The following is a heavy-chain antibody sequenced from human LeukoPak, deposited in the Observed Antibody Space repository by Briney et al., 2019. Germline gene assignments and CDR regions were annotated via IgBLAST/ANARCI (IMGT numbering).Heavy chain of an antibody. CDR3: ARDPTNTSGRYAHFDY. V-gene: IGHV1-18*01. CDR1: GYTFTHHG. J-gene: IGHJ4*02. Sequence: VASVKVSCKASGYTFTHHGITWVRQAPGQGLEWMGWISGYNGDTHLAQNFRGRITMTTDTATSTAYMELRSLTSDDTAVYYCARDPTNTSGRYAHFDYWGQGTLVTVSS. CDR2: ISGYNGDT. D-gene: IGHD6-19*01.